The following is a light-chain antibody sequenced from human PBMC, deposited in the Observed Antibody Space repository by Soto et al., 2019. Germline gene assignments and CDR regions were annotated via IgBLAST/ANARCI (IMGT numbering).Light chain of an antibody. Sequence: QSALTQPPSVSGAPGQRVTISCTGSSSNIGAGYVVHWYQQLPGTAPKLLIYGNSNRPSGVPDRFSGSKSGTSASLAITGLQAEDEAYYYCQSYGSSRSGWVFGGGTKLTVL. CDR2: GNS. V-gene: IGLV1-40*01. CDR1: SSNIGAGYV. CDR3: QSYGSSRSGWV. J-gene: IGLJ3*02.